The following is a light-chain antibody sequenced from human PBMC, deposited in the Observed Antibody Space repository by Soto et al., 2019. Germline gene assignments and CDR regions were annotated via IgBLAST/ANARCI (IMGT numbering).Light chain of an antibody. CDR3: QKHDSAPLT. CDR2: AAS. Sequence: DIQMTQSPSSLSASVGDRVTITCRASRGISNYLAWYQQRPGKVPRVMIYAASTLQPGVPSRFSGSGYGTEFPLTISSLQTEDVATYYCQKHDSAPLTFGPGTKVDLK. J-gene: IGKJ3*01. CDR1: RGISNY. V-gene: IGKV1-27*01.